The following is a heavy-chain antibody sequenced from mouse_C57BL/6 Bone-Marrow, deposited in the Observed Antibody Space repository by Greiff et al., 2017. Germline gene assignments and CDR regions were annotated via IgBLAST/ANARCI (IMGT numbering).Heavy chain of an antibody. CDR3: ARGGDYDGVDY. J-gene: IGHJ2*01. Sequence: EVQLVESGPGMVKPSQSLSLTCTVTGYSITSGYDWHWIRHFPGNKLEWMGYISYSGSTNYNPSLKSRISITHDTSKNPFFLKLNSVTTEDTATYYCARGGDYDGVDYWGQGTTLTVSS. CDR2: ISYSGST. D-gene: IGHD2-4*01. CDR1: GYSITSGYD. V-gene: IGHV3-1*01.